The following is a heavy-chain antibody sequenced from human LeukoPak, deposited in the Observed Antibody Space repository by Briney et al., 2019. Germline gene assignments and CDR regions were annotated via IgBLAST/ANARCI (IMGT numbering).Heavy chain of an antibody. J-gene: IGHJ6*02. CDR3: ARAPTSYYYAMDV. CDR1: GFTFSGYA. Sequence: GGSLILSCAASGFTFSGYAMHWVRQAPGKGLEWLAVISSDGSLEYYADSVKGRFTISRDNSKYTLYLQMNSLRPEDTAVYYCARAPTSYYYAMDVWGQGTTVTVSS. V-gene: IGHV3-30-3*01. CDR2: ISSDGSLE.